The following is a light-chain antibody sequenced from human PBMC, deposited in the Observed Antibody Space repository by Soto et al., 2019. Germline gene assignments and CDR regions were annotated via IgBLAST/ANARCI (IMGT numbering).Light chain of an antibody. Sequence: EIVLTQSPGTLSLSPGERATLSCRASQSVSSNYLAWYQQKPGQAPRLLIYGVSFRATGIPDRFSGSGSGTDFTLTVSRLEPEDFAVYYCQQFGSSPPMYTFGQGTKLEIK. CDR2: GVS. J-gene: IGKJ2*01. CDR3: QQFGSSPPMYT. CDR1: QSVSSNY. V-gene: IGKV3-20*01.